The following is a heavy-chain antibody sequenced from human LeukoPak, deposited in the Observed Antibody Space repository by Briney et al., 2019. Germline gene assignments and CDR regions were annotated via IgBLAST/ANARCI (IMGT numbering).Heavy chain of an antibody. D-gene: IGHD3-10*01. CDR3: ANIRFGEYYYYYGMDV. J-gene: IGHJ6*02. V-gene: IGHV3-33*06. CDR2: IWYDGSNK. Sequence: GGSLRLSCAASGFTFSSYGMHWVRQAPGKGLEWVAVIWYDGSNKYYADSVKGRFTISRDNSKNTLYLQMNSLRAEDTAVYYCANIRFGEYYYYYGMDVWGQGTTVTVSS. CDR1: GFTFSSYG.